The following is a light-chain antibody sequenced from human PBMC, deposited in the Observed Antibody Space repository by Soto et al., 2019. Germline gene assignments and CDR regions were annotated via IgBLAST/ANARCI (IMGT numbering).Light chain of an antibody. CDR2: TDN. V-gene: IGLV1-47*02. Sequence: QSVLTQPPSASGTPGQRVTISCSGSTSNIGSNYVYWYQHLPGTAPKLLIYTDNQRPSGVPDRFSGSKSGTSASLGISGLRSEDEADYFCAAWDDNLRGYWVFGGGTKLTVL. CDR3: AAWDDNLRGYWV. J-gene: IGLJ2*01. CDR1: TSNIGSNY.